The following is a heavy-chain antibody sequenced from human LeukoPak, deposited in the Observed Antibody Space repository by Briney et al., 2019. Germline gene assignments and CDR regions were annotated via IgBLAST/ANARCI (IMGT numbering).Heavy chain of an antibody. D-gene: IGHD6-19*01. CDR2: IYYSGST. CDR1: GGSISSYY. CDR3: ARLEQWLANDAFDI. J-gene: IGHJ3*02. V-gene: IGHV4-59*08. Sequence: KPSETLSLTCTVSGGSISSYYWSWIRQPPGKGLEWIGYIYYSGSTNYNPSLKSRVTISVDTSKNQFSLKLSSVTAADTAVYYCARLEQWLANDAFDIWGQGTMVTVSS.